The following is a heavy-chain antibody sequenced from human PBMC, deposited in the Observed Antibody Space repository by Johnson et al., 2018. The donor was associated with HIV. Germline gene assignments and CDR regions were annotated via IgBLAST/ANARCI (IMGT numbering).Heavy chain of an antibody. Sequence: QVQLVESGGVLVQPGRSLRLSCAASGFTFSRYAMHWVRQAPGKGLEWVAVISYDGSNKYYAYSVKGPFTISRDNSKNTLDLQMNRLRAQDTAVYYCARDWEGYAFDIWGQGTMVTVSS. CDR2: ISYDGSNK. CDR1: GFTFSRYA. V-gene: IGHV3-30-3*01. D-gene: IGHD1-26*01. CDR3: ARDWEGYAFDI. J-gene: IGHJ3*02.